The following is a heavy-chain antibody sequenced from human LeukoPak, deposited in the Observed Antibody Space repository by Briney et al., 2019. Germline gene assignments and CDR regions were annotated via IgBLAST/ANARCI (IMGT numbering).Heavy chain of an antibody. V-gene: IGHV3-23*01. CDR3: AKPPTPPLYGDPRFVQHGMDV. J-gene: IGHJ6*02. D-gene: IGHD4-17*01. CDR1: GFTFSSYA. CDR2: ISGSGGSR. Sequence: GGSLRVSCAASGFTFSSYAMSWVRQAPGKGVEWVSAISGSGGSRYYEDPVKGRLIIPRDNSKNTMYLQMNSLLAADTDVYYCAKPPTPPLYGDPRFVQHGMDVWGQGTTVTVSS.